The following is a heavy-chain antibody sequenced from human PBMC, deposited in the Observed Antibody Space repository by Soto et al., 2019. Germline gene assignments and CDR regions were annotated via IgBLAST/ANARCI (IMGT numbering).Heavy chain of an antibody. CDR1: GFTFSSYS. J-gene: IGHJ6*02. D-gene: IGHD5-12*01. CDR3: ARCGIVATIILYYYGMDV. V-gene: IGHV3-48*02. Sequence: GGSLRLSCAASGFTFSSYSMNWVRQAPGKGLEWVSYISSSSSTIYYADSVKGRFTISRDNAKNSLYLQMNSLRDEDTAVYYCARCGIVATIILYYYGMDVWGQGTTGTVSS. CDR2: ISSSSSTI.